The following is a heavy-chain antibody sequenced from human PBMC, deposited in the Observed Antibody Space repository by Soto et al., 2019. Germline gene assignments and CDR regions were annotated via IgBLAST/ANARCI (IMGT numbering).Heavy chain of an antibody. CDR1: RYIFTNYS. CDR3: ARHRHGDYETTGYYYYGIGV. J-gene: IGHJ6*01. Sequence: EEPLKIYSEGSRYIFTNYSLGWERQIPGKGLELMVIIYPGDSDTRYSPSFQGQVTISADKSISTAYLQWSSLKASDTAMYYCARHRHGDYETTGYYYYGIGVHGQGPTVTVPS. V-gene: IGHV5-51*01. CDR2: IYPGDSDT. D-gene: IGHD4-17*01.